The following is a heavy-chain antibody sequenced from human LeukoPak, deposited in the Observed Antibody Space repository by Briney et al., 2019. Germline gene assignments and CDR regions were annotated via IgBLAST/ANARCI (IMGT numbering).Heavy chain of an antibody. CDR1: GYTFTNYA. V-gene: IGHV7-4-1*02. J-gene: IGHJ3*02. CDR3: ARLQNDRAYDI. Sequence: ASVKVSCKASGYTFTNYAVNWVRQAPGQGLEWMGWINTNTGNPAHAQGFTGRFVFSLDTSVSTTYLQISSLKAEDTAVYYCARLQNDRAYDIWGQGTMVTVSS. CDR2: INTNTGNP. D-gene: IGHD3-22*01.